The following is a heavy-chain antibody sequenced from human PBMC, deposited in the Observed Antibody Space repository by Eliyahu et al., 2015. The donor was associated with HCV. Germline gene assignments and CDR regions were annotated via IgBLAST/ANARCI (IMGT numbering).Heavy chain of an antibody. CDR1: GXSFSDYW. CDR2: IYPGDSDT. D-gene: IGHD1-7*01. Sequence: EVXLVQSGAEVKKPGEPLKISCLGSGXSFSDYWIAWVRQXPGKGLEWMGLIYPGDSDTKYSPSFQGQVTISADKSGKTAYLQWNSLKASDTAMYYCARQIGGTTAFDIWGQGTMISVSS. V-gene: IGHV5-51*01. J-gene: IGHJ3*02. CDR3: ARQIGGTTAFDI.